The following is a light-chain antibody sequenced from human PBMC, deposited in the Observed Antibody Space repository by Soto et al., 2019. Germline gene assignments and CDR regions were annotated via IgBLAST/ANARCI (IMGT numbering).Light chain of an antibody. J-gene: IGKJ1*01. CDR2: DAS. V-gene: IGKV1-39*01. CDR3: QQYHNLWS. CDR1: QSISTY. Sequence: DIQMTQSPSSLSASVGDRVTITCRASQSISTYLNWYQQKPGKAPKLLIYDASSLESGVPSRFSGSGSGTEFTLTISSLQSEDFATYYCQQYHNLWSFGRGTKVDIK.